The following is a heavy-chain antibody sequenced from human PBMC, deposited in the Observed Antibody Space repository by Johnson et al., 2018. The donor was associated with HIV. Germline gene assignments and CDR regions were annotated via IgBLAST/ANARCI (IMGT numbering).Heavy chain of an antibody. V-gene: IGHV3-23*04. CDR3: ATHVTDYLDNVTDDAFDF. CDR2: ISGRGDMT. Sequence: VQLVESGGGVVQPGRSLRLSCAASGFTFSSYAMHWVRQAPGKGLEWVSVISGRGDMTHYAESVKGRFTISRDSSKNTLYLQISNLRVEDTAVYYCATHVTDYLDNVTDDAFDFWGPGKTGTVS. CDR1: GFTFSSYA. D-gene: IGHD3-9*01. J-gene: IGHJ3*01.